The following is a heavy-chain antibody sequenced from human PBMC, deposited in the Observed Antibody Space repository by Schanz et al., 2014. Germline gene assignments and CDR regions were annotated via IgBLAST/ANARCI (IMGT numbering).Heavy chain of an antibody. V-gene: IGHV1-18*01. CDR1: GYIFINSG. CDR2: ISVYTGNT. CDR3: AKAEYDILTGSYSRLDP. J-gene: IGHJ5*02. Sequence: QVQLVQSGAEVKKPGASVKVSCKASGYIFINSGISWVRQAPGQGLEWVGWISVYTGNTKYGQKVQGRVTMTADTSTNTAYMELRSLRSDDTAVYYCAKAEYDILTGSYSRLDPWGQGTLVTGSS. D-gene: IGHD3-9*01.